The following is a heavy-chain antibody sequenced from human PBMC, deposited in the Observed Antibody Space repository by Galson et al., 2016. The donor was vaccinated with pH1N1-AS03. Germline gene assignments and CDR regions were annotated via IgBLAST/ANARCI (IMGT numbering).Heavy chain of an antibody. V-gene: IGHV3-21*01. CDR2: ISSIGSYI. Sequence: SLRLSCAASGFTLNNYAMNWVRQAPGKGLEWVSSISSIGSYIYYADSVRGRSTISRDNAKNSLYLQMNSLRAEDTAVYFCARERGPGGDYADVLDYWGQGTLVTVSS. J-gene: IGHJ4*02. D-gene: IGHD4-17*01. CDR1: GFTLNNYA. CDR3: ARERGPGGDYADVLDY.